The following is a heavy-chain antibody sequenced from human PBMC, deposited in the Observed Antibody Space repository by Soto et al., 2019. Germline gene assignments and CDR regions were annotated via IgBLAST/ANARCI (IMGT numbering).Heavy chain of an antibody. J-gene: IGHJ6*02. CDR3: ARVDKNRFGYYGMDV. CDR2: INHRGST. Sequence: PSETLSLTCAVYGVSFSCFYWSWIRPPPGKGLEWIGEINHRGSTNSNPPLKSRVTISVDTSKNQFSLKLSSLTAADTAVYYCARVDKNRFGYYGMDVWGQGTTVTVSS. D-gene: IGHD3-10*01. CDR1: GVSFSCFY. V-gene: IGHV4-34*01.